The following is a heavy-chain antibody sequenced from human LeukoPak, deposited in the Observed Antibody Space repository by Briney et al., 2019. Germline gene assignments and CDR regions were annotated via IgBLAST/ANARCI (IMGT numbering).Heavy chain of an antibody. CDR1: GGSFSNYY. D-gene: IGHD1-7*01. J-gene: IGHJ6*03. Sequence: SETLSLTCAVYGGSFSNYYWSWIRQPPGRGLVWIGEINDSGRTNYNPYLMSRVTVSVDTSKNQFSLRLTSVTATDTAVYYCARRWNYGRNYYIDVWGNGATVSVSS. V-gene: IGHV4-34*01. CDR2: INDSGRT. CDR3: ARRWNYGRNYYIDV.